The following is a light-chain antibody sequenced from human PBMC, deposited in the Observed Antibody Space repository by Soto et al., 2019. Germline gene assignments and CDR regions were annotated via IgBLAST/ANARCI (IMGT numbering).Light chain of an antibody. V-gene: IGLV1-47*02. CDR3: SAWDDSLRGVM. J-gene: IGLJ3*02. CDR2: SND. Sequence: QSVLAQPPSVSGTPGQRLTISCSGGTSNIGSNNVYWYQQLPGAAPKLLIYSNDQRPSGVPERFSGSRSGTSASLAISDLRSEDEGDYSCSAWDDSLRGVMFGGGPKLTVL. CDR1: TSNIGSNN.